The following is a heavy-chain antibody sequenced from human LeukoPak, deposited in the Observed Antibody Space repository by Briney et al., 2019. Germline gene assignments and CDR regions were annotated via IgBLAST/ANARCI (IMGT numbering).Heavy chain of an antibody. V-gene: IGHV3-7*01. CDR2: IKQDGSDK. Sequence: GGSLRLSCAASGFTFSTYWMSWVRQAPGKGLEWVANIKQDGSDKFYVDSVKGRFTISRDNAKNSMYLQMNGLRAEDTAIYYCARVLPVASRDYWGQGTLVTVSS. CDR1: GFTFSTYW. CDR3: ARVLPVASRDY. J-gene: IGHJ4*02. D-gene: IGHD2-2*01.